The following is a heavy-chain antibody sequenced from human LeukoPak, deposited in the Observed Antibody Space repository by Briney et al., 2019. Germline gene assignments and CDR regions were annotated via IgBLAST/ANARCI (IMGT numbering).Heavy chain of an antibody. V-gene: IGHV3-7*01. CDR1: GFTFSNNW. J-gene: IGHJ4*02. CDR2: VKKDASEM. CDR3: ARDGGSSVPGY. Sequence: PGGSLRLSCAASGFTFSNNWMTWVRQAPGKGLEWVASVKKDASEMYYVDSVKGRFTISRDNSKNTLYLQMGSLRAEDMAVYYCARDGGSSVPGYWGQGTLVTVSS. D-gene: IGHD6-13*01.